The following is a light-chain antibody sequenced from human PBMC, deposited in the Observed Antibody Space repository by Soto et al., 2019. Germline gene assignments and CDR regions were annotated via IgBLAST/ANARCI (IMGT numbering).Light chain of an antibody. Sequence: IGMRQSPAALSVIPGERATLSCRASQSVNNNLAWYQQKPGQAPRLLIHGVSTRATGIPARFSGSGSGTEFTLTISRLEPEDFAVYYCQQYGSSPRTFGQGTKVDIK. CDR2: GVS. J-gene: IGKJ1*01. CDR1: QSVNNN. CDR3: QQYGSSPRT. V-gene: IGKV3D-15*02.